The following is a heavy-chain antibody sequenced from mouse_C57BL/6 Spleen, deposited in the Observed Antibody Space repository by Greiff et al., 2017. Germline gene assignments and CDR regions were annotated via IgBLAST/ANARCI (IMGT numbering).Heavy chain of an antibody. CDR3: ARSTHYYGSSYYAMDY. CDR2: IHPNSGST. J-gene: IGHJ4*01. V-gene: IGHV1-64*01. CDR1: GYTFTSYW. D-gene: IGHD1-1*01. Sequence: QVQLKQPGAELVKPGASVKLSCKASGYTFTSYWMHWVKQRPGQGLEWIGMIHPNSGSTNYNEKFKSKAKLTVDRSSSTAYIQLSSLTSEDSAVYYCARSTHYYGSSYYAMDYWGQGTSVTVSS.